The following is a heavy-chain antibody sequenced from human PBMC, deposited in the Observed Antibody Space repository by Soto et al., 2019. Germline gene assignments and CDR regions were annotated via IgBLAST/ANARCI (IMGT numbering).Heavy chain of an antibody. Sequence: PGESLKISCKGSGYSFTTYWIGWVRQMPGKGLEWMGIINPGDSDTRYSPSFQGQVTISADKSLNIAYLQWSSLKASDTAMYYCARLGDIGSQEFDYWGQGTLVTVSS. CDR3: ARLGDIGSQEFDY. J-gene: IGHJ4*02. CDR1: GYSFTTYW. D-gene: IGHD1-26*01. V-gene: IGHV5-51*01. CDR2: INPGDSDT.